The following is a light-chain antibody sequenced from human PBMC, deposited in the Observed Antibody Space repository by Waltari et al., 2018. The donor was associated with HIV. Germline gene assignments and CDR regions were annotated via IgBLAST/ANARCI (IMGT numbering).Light chain of an antibody. J-gene: IGKJ2*01. Sequence: DIQMTQSPSTLAASVGDTVTITCRASRRISSSLAWYQQKPVKAPKLLIYRASSLESGVPSRFSGSGSGTEFTLTITSLQPDDFATYYCQQYTSYCDFGQGTKLEIK. V-gene: IGKV1-5*03. CDR3: QQYTSYCD. CDR2: RAS. CDR1: RRISSS.